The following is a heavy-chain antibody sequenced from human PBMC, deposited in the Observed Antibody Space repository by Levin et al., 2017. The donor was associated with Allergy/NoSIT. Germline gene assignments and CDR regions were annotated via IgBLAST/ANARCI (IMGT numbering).Heavy chain of an antibody. V-gene: IGHV3-74*01. J-gene: IGHJ5*02. CDR3: ARGLYVRSYYSIGA. CDR1: GFTFSTYW. Sequence: SGGSLRLSCAASGFTFSTYWMHWVRQAPGKGLVWVSRIHTDGSDTNYADSVKGRFTISRDSAKSTLYLQMSSLRAEDTAVYYCARGLYVRSYYSIGAWGQGTLVTVSS. D-gene: IGHD3-10*01. CDR2: IHTDGSDT.